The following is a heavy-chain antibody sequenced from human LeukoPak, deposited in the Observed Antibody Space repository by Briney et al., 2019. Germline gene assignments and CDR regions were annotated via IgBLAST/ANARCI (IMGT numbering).Heavy chain of an antibody. CDR3: AKSAPTDY. V-gene: IGHV3-30*18. CDR1: GFTFSSHG. Sequence: GGSLRLSCAASGFTFSSHGMHWVRQAPGKGLEWVAVISYDGSNKYYADSVKGRFTISRDNSKNTLYLQMNSLSAEDTAVYYCAKSAPTDYWGQGTLVTVSS. CDR2: ISYDGSNK. J-gene: IGHJ4*02.